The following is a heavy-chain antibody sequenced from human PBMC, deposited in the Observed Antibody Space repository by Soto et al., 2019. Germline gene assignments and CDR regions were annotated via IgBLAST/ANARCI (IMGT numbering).Heavy chain of an antibody. Sequence: PGGSLRLSCAASGFTFSSYSMNWVRQAPGKGLEWVSSISSSSSYIYYADSVKGRFTISRDNAKNSLYLQMNSLRAEDTAVYYCARDPTAMVLHYYYYYGMDVWGQGTTVTVSS. J-gene: IGHJ6*02. D-gene: IGHD5-18*01. CDR1: GFTFSSYS. CDR2: ISSSSSYI. V-gene: IGHV3-21*01. CDR3: ARDPTAMVLHYYYYYGMDV.